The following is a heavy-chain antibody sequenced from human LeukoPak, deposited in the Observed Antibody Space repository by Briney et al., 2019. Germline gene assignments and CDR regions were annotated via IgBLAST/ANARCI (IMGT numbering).Heavy chain of an antibody. J-gene: IGHJ4*02. Sequence: HTGGSLRLSCVVSGLTFSSYSMSWVRQAPGKGLEWVSGISASGGDTRYPDSVKGRFTISRDNSKNTLFLQMNSLRLEDTAIYYCAKDAAGPEYWGQGTLVTVSS. D-gene: IGHD6-13*01. V-gene: IGHV3-23*01. CDR3: AKDAAGPEY. CDR2: ISASGGDT. CDR1: GLTFSSYS.